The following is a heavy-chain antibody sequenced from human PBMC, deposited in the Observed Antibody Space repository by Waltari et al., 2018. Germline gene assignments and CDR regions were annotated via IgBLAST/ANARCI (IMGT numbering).Heavy chain of an antibody. D-gene: IGHD3-22*01. J-gene: IGHJ4*02. CDR3: TRNALYYETNGPQRGGEY. V-gene: IGHV3-7*01. CDR1: GFNFSAHW. CDR2: IKEDVSET. Sequence: EVQLVESGGGLVQPGGSLKLSWAASGFNFSAHWQAWARQAPGKGLEWVASIKEDVSETYCADSLKGRCTISRDNVNNSLYLQMNGLRAEDTAVYHCTRNALYYETNGPQRGGEYWGQGTLVTVSS.